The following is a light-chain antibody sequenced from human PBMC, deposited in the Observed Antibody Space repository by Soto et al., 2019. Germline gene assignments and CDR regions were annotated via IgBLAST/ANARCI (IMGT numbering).Light chain of an antibody. CDR2: QDR. Sequence: SYELTQPPSVSVSPGQTATITCSGDKLGDRFVCWYQQKPGQSPLLVIYQDRRRPSGIPERFSGANSGSTATLTISGTQAMDEADYYCQAWDSSTAEMVFGGGTKLTVL. V-gene: IGLV3-1*01. CDR1: KLGDRF. J-gene: IGLJ2*01. CDR3: QAWDSSTAEMV.